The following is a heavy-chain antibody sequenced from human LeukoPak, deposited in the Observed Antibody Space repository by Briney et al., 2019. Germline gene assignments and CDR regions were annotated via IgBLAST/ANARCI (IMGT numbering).Heavy chain of an antibody. CDR2: ISSSSSYI. D-gene: IGHD3-3*01. CDR3: ARGPGYDFWSGYYMDV. V-gene: IGHV3-21*01. CDR1: GVTFSSYS. Sequence: PGGSLRLSCAASGVTFSSYSMNWVRQAPGKGLEWVSSISSSSSYIYYAYSVKGRFTISRDNAKNSLYLEMNSLRAEDTAVYYCARGPGYDFWSGYYMDVWGKGTTVTVSS. J-gene: IGHJ6*03.